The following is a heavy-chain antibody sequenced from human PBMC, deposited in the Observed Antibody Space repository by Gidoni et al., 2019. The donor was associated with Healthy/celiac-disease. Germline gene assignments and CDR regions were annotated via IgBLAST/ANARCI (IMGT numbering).Heavy chain of an antibody. Sequence: EVQLLESGGGLVQPGGSLRLSCAASGFTFSSYAMSWVRQAPGKGLEWVSAISGSGGSTYYADSVKGRFTISRDNSKNTLYLQMNSLRAEDTAVYYCAKGDYYDSSGYYPGEYYYYGMDVWGQGTTVTVSS. CDR3: AKGDYYDSSGYYPGEYYYYGMDV. J-gene: IGHJ6*02. D-gene: IGHD3-22*01. CDR1: GFTFSSYA. CDR2: ISGSGGST. V-gene: IGHV3-23*01.